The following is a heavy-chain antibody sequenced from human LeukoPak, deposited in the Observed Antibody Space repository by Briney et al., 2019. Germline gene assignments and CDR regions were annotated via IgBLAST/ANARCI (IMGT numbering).Heavy chain of an antibody. Sequence: GVSLRLLCAASVFPFNSYAMSWVPHAPGKGLEWVSAISGSGGSTYYADSVKGRFTISRDNSKNTLYLQMNSLRAEDTAVYYCAALFLWFGELFLPRFDYWGQGTLVTVSS. CDR2: ISGSGGST. CDR3: AALFLWFGELFLPRFDY. D-gene: IGHD3-10*01. V-gene: IGHV3-23*01. J-gene: IGHJ4*02. CDR1: VFPFNSYA.